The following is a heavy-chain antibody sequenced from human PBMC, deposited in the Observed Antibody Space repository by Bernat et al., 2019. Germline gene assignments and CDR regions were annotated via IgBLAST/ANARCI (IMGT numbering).Heavy chain of an antibody. Sequence: EVQLVESGGGLVQPGGSLKLSCAASGFTFSGSAMHWVRQASGKGLEWVGRIRSKANSYATAYAASVKGRFTISRDDSKNTAYLQTNSLKTEDTAVYYCTIGYCSGGSCSRMDYWGQGTLVTVSS. CDR3: TIGYCSGGSCSRMDY. CDR1: GFTFSGSA. V-gene: IGHV3-73*02. J-gene: IGHJ4*02. CDR2: IRSKANSYAT. D-gene: IGHD2-15*01.